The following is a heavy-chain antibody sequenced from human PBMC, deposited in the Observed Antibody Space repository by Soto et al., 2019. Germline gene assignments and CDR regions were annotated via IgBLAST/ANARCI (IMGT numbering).Heavy chain of an antibody. J-gene: IGHJ4*02. D-gene: IGHD2-15*01. Sequence: QVQLMQSGVEEKKPGSSVKVSCKAAGGTFSSYAISWVRQAPRQRLECMGGIIPVFGTANYEQKFQGRVTINADEPTSTVYREMSSRRAEDTAVYYCGRWWNVFPHWGQPSLVTESS. V-gene: IGHV1-69*01. CDR1: GGTFSSYA. CDR3: GRWWNVFPH. CDR2: IIPVFGTA.